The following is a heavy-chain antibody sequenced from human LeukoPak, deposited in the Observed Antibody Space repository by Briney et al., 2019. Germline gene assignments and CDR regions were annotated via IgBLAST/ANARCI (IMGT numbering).Heavy chain of an antibody. J-gene: IGHJ4*01. Sequence: GGSLRLSCAASGFTFISYGMQWVPQAPGKGLVWVSRINTDGSDISYADSVKGRFTISRDNAKNTLYLQMNSLRGEDTAVYYCARELPREVTLDYWGQGTLVTVSS. CDR3: ARELPREVTLDY. CDR1: GFTFISYG. V-gene: IGHV3-74*01. CDR2: INTDGSDI. D-gene: IGHD2-21*02.